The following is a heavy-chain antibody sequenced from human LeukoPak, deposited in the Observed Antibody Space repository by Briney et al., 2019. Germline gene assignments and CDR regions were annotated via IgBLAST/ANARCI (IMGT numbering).Heavy chain of an antibody. V-gene: IGHV1-8*01. CDR1: GYTFTSYD. CDR2: MNPNSGNT. J-gene: IGHJ6*02. D-gene: IGHD3-3*01. CDR3: ARLESCYYGMDV. Sequence: ASVKVSCKASGYTFTSYDINWVRQATGQGLEWMGWMNPNSGNTGYAQKFQGRVTMTRNTSISTAYMELSSLRSEDTAVYYCARLESCYYGMDVWGQGTTVTVSS.